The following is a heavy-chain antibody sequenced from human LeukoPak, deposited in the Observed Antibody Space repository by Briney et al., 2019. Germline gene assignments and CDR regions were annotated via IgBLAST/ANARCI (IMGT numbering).Heavy chain of an antibody. J-gene: IGHJ3*02. D-gene: IGHD2-15*01. Sequence: PAETLSLTRSVSGASVSSGSYYWSWIRQPPGKGLEWIGYMYYSGSTNYNPSLKSRVTISVDTSKKQFSLELSSVTAADTAVYYCARETKYCSGGSCYSDGLDIWGQGTMVTVSS. CDR2: MYYSGST. CDR3: ARETKYCSGGSCYSDGLDI. V-gene: IGHV4-61*01. CDR1: GASVSSGSYY.